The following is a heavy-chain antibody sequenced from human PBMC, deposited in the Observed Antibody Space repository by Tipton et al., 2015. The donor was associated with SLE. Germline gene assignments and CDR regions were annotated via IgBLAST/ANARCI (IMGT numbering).Heavy chain of an antibody. CDR3: ARDVRARVGARGGY. J-gene: IGHJ4*02. CDR2: IYHSGST. Sequence: TLSLTCAVSGYSISSGYYWGWIRQPPGKGLEWIGSIYHSGSTYYNPSLKSRVTISVDTSKNQFSLKLSSVTAADTAVYYCARDVRARVGARGGYWGQGTLVTVSS. D-gene: IGHD1-26*01. V-gene: IGHV4-38-2*02. CDR1: GYSISSGYY.